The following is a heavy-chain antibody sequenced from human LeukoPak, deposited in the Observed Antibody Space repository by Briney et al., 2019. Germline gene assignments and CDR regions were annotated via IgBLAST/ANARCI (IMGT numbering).Heavy chain of an antibody. CDR2: LRYDRSNK. CDR1: GFTFNSYG. D-gene: IGHD2-2*01. J-gene: IGHJ6*03. V-gene: IGHV3-30*02. Sequence: PGGSLTLSSAAAGFTFNSYGMHRLAQAPGLGLEWMAFLRYDRSNKHYAESVKARFTITGDNSKNTLYLQMNSLRAEDTAVYYCAKDDCSSTSCYWGDYYYYMDVWGKGTTVTVSS. CDR3: AKDDCSSTSCYWGDYYYYMDV.